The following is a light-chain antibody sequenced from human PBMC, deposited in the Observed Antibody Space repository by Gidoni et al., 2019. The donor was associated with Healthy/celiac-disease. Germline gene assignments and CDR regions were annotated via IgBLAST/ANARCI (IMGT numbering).Light chain of an antibody. V-gene: IGKV1-5*03. CDR1: QSISSW. CDR3: QQYNSYST. CDR2: KSF. J-gene: IGKJ1*01. Sequence: MTPSPSTLSASFGDRVTITCRASQSISSWWAWHQQKPAKAPKILSYKSFSLESGVPSRVSGSGSGTEFTLTIRSLQADDFSTYYRQQYNSYSTFGEGTKVEIK.